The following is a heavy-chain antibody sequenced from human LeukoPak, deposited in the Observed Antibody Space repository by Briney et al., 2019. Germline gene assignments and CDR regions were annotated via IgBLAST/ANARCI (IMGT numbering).Heavy chain of an antibody. CDR3: AHRQSTAVAGRFDP. V-gene: IGHV2-5*02. CDR2: IYWDDAR. CDR1: GFSLKTSGVG. J-gene: IGHJ5*02. Sequence: SGPTLVEPTQTLTLTCTFSGFSLKTSGVGVGWIRQPPGKALEWLALIYWDDARLYRPSLMNRLTITKDTAKNQVVLTMTNVDPMDTGTYYCAHRQSTAVAGRFDPWGPGNPGHRHL. D-gene: IGHD6-19*01.